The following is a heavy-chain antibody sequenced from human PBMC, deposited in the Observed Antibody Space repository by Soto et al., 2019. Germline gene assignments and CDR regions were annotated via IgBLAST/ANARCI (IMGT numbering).Heavy chain of an antibody. CDR2: INVGNGNT. D-gene: IGHD6-19*01. CDR1: GYTYISYS. J-gene: IGHJ5*02. V-gene: IGHV1-3*01. CDR3: AREKLGSGSRCLVP. Sequence: ASVKVSCKASGYTYISYSMHWVRQAPGQRLEWMGWINVGNGNTKYSQNFQGRVTINQDTSASTAYMELSSLTSEDTAVYYCAREKLGSGSRCLVPWGQGTLVTVSS.